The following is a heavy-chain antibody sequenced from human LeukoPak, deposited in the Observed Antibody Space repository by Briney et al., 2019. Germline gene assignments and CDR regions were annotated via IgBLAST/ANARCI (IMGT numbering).Heavy chain of an antibody. CDR1: GGSISSYY. Sequence: ETLSLTCIVSGGSISSYYWSWVRQAPGKGLEWVANIKQDGSEKYYVDSVKGRFTISRDNAKDSLYLQMNSLRAEDTAMYYCARDHGDYDYWGQGTLVTVSS. V-gene: IGHV3-7*01. D-gene: IGHD4-17*01. CDR2: IKQDGSEK. J-gene: IGHJ4*02. CDR3: ARDHGDYDY.